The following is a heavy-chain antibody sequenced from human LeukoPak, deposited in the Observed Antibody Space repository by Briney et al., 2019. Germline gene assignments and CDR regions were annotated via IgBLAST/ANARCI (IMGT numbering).Heavy chain of an antibody. CDR2: ISPYNGNR. V-gene: IGHV1-18*01. J-gene: IGHJ4*02. Sequence: ASVKVSCKASGYTFSAYGFSWVRQPPGKGVDWMGWISPYNGNRNYAHTFQGRVTMTTYTSTSTDYMELRGRRSDGTAMYYGVRSDNSGYYPRTLDYWGQGTLVTVSS. CDR3: VRSDNSGYYPRTLDY. D-gene: IGHD3-22*01. CDR1: GYTFSAYG.